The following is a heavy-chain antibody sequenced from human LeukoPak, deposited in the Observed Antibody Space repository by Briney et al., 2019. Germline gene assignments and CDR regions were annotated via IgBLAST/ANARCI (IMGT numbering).Heavy chain of an antibody. V-gene: IGHV3-33*06. J-gene: IGHJ5*02. CDR3: ANSPYSSRLNWFDP. CDR2: IWYDGSNK. D-gene: IGHD6-13*01. Sequence: PGGSLRLSCAASGFTFSSYGMHWVRQAPGKGLEWVAVIWYDGSNKYYADSVKGRFTISRDNSKNTLYLQMNSLRAEDTAVYYCANSPYSSRLNWFDPWGQGTLVTVSS. CDR1: GFTFSSYG.